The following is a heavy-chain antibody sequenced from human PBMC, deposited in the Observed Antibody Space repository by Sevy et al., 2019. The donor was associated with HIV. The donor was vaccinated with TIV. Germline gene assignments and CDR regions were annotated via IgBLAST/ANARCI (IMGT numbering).Heavy chain of an antibody. D-gene: IGHD6-6*01. CDR3: ARGLAALRGYYYGMDV. CDR2: MSYDGSNK. V-gene: IGHV3-30*09. J-gene: IGHJ6*02. CDR1: GFTFSSYP. Sequence: GGSLRLSCAASGFTFSSYPMNWVRQAPGKGLEWVAVMSYDGSNKYFADSVKGRFAVSRDNSKNTLYLQMSSLRAEDTAVYYCARGLAALRGYYYGMDVWGLGTTVTVSS.